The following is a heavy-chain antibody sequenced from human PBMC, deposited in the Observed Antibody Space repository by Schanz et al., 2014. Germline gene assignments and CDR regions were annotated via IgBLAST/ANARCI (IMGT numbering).Heavy chain of an antibody. CDR2: ISGSGGST. J-gene: IGHJ6*02. CDR1: GFTFRNYG. D-gene: IGHD6-6*01. V-gene: IGHV3-23*01. CDR3: AKGRGGASSEGIDQYYGMDV. Sequence: EVQLLESGGGLVQPGGSLRLSCAASGFTFRNYGMSWVRQAPGQGLEWVSAISGSGGSTYYADSVKGRFTISRDNSKNTLYLQMKSLRAEDTAVYFCAKGRGGASSEGIDQYYGMDVGGQGTTVTVSS.